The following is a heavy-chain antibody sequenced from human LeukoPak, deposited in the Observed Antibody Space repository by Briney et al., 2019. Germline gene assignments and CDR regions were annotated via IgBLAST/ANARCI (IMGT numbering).Heavy chain of an antibody. D-gene: IGHD2-2*02. V-gene: IGHV4-4*07. J-gene: IGHJ2*01. Sequence: PSETLSLTCTVSGGSISRYYWSWIRQPAGKGLEWIGRIYTSGSTNYNPSLKSRVTMSVDSSKNQFSLKLSSVTAADTAVYYCARSYCSSTSSYRYFDLWGRGTLVTVSS. CDR3: ARSYCSSTSSYRYFDL. CDR2: IYTSGST. CDR1: GGSISRYY.